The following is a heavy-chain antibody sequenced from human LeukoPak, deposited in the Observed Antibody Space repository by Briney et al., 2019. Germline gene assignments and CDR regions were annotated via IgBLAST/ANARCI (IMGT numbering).Heavy chain of an antibody. J-gene: IGHJ4*02. CDR3: ARDHYDSSGPNFLYFDY. CDR2: ISSSGSTI. CDR1: GFTFSSYE. V-gene: IGHV3-48*03. Sequence: GGSLRLFCAASGFTFSSYEMNWVRQAPGKGLEWVSYISSSGSTIYYADSVKGRFTISRDNAKNSLYLQMNSLRAEDTAVYYCARDHYDSSGPNFLYFDYWGQGTLVTVSS. D-gene: IGHD3-22*01.